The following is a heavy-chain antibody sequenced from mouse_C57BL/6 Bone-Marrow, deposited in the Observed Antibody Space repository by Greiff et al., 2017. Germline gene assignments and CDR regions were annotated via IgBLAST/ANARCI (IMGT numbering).Heavy chain of an antibody. CDR2: IPPNSGST. V-gene: IGHV1-64*01. J-gene: IGHJ1*03. Sequence: VQLQQPGAELVKPGASVKLSCKASGYTFTSYWMHWVKQRPGPGLEWIGMIPPNSGSTNYNEKFKIKATLTVDKSSSTAYIQLSSLTSEDSAFYYCASHYYGSSPLYFDVWGTGTTVTVSS. CDR3: ASHYYGSSPLYFDV. CDR1: GYTFTSYW. D-gene: IGHD1-1*01.